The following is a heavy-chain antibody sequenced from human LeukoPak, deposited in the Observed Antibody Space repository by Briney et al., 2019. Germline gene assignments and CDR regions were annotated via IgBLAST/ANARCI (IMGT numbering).Heavy chain of an antibody. Sequence: SETLFPLCPVSGWVFCGQCSGWVRQFPGKGPGWIREINHCGSTNYYPSLKSRVTMSKDTSKNHFSLRMSSVTAADTAVYYCARVSGYSYGYSDCWGQGTLVTVSS. D-gene: IGHD5-18*01. CDR2: INHCGST. J-gene: IGHJ4*02. CDR3: ARVSGYSYGYSDC. CDR1: GWVFCGQC. V-gene: IGHV4-34*01.